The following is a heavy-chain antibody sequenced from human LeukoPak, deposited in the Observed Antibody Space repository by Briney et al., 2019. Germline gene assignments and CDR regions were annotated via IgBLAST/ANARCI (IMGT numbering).Heavy chain of an antibody. J-gene: IGHJ4*02. CDR3: AKYDFWSGYYISPFAY. CDR2: ISGSGGGT. V-gene: IGHV3-23*01. D-gene: IGHD3-3*01. Sequence: PGGSLRLSCAASGFTFSSYAMSWVRQAPGKGLEWVSAISGSGGGTYYADSAKGRFTISRDNSKNTLYLQMNSLTAEATAVYYCAKYDFWSGYYISPFAYWGQGTLVTVSS. CDR1: GFTFSSYA.